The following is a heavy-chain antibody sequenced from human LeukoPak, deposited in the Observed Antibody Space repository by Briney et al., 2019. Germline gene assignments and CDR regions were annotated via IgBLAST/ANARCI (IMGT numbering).Heavy chain of an antibody. J-gene: IGHJ3*02. CDR1: GGSFSGYY. D-gene: IGHD4-23*01. V-gene: IGHV4-34*01. Sequence: SETLSLTCAVYGGSFSGYYWSWIRQPPGRGLEWIGEINHSGSTSYNPSLKSRVTISVDTSKNQFSLKLNSVTAADTAVYYCARVSGNSAAGDAFDIWGQGTTVTVSS. CDR2: INHSGST. CDR3: ARVSGNSAAGDAFDI.